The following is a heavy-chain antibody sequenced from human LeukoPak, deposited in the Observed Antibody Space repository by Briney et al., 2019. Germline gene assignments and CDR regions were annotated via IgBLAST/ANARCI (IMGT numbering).Heavy chain of an antibody. CDR1: GFTFSSYA. D-gene: IGHD1-26*01. CDR2: ISGSGGST. V-gene: IGHV3-23*01. J-gene: IGHJ4*02. CDR3: AKVRWGLLLGY. Sequence: GGSLRLSCAASGFTFSSYAMSWVRQAPGEGLEWVSAISGSGGSTYYADSVKGRFTISRDNSKNTLYLQMNSLRAEDTAVYYCAKVRWGLLLGYWGQGTLVTVSS.